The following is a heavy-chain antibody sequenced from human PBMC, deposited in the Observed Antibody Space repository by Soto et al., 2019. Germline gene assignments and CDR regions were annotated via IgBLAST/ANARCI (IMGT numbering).Heavy chain of an antibody. CDR2: INPNSGGT. Sequence: ASVKVSCKASGYTFTGYYMHWVRQAPGQGLEWMGWINPNSGGTNYAQKFQGRVTMTRDTSISTAYMELSRLRSDDTAVYYCAREANWNYYYYGMDVWGQGTTVTVSS. CDR1: GYTFTGYY. J-gene: IGHJ6*02. CDR3: AREANWNYYYYGMDV. V-gene: IGHV1-2*02. D-gene: IGHD1-1*01.